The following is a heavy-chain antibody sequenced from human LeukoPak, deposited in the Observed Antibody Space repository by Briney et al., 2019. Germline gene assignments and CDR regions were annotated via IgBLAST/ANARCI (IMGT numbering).Heavy chain of an antibody. CDR1: GGSISSSNW. Sequence: GTLSLTCAVSGGSISSSNWWSWVRQPPGKGLEWIGEIYHGGSTNYNPSLKSRVTMSIDTSNNQFSLRLRFVTAADTAVYYCARDSGTTGEVKFDPWGQGTLVTVSS. J-gene: IGHJ5*02. CDR2: IYHGGST. V-gene: IGHV4-4*02. CDR3: ARDSGTTGEVKFDP. D-gene: IGHD3-10*01.